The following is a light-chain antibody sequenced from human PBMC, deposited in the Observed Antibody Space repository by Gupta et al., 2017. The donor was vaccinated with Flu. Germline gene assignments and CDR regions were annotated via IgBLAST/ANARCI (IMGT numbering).Light chain of an antibody. V-gene: IGLV3-21*02. CDR3: QVWDNSALQWV. CDR1: NLKTES. J-gene: IGLJ3*02. CDR2: DVS. Sequence: SYVLTQAPPGPVAPGQTAQTPCAGNNLKTESVHWYQRKQGQAPVVVIYDVSDRPSGIPERVSGSTSGNTATPTINRVEGGDEADYYCQVWDNSALQWVFGGGTKLTVL.